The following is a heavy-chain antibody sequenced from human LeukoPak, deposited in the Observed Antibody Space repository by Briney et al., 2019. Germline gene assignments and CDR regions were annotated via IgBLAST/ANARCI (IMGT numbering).Heavy chain of an antibody. CDR1: AFSVNTSSAP. D-gene: IGHD1-20*01. CDR3: AHFIIGNNNWFDP. J-gene: IGHJ5*02. Sequence: SGPTLAKPTQTLTLTATVAAFSVNTSSAPVSCIRQPPGTALEGLTLIYWDDDKYYSPSLKSRLAITKDTSKNQVVLTMTNMDPVDTATYYCAHFIIGNNNWFDPWGQGTLVTVSS. V-gene: IGHV2-5*02. CDR2: IYWDDDK.